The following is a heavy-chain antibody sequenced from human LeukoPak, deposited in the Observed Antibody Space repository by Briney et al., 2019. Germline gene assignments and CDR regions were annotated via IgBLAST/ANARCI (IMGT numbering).Heavy chain of an antibody. D-gene: IGHD3-22*01. Sequence: GGSLRLSCAASGFTFSSYGMHWVRQAPGKGLEWVAVISFDASNKYYADSVKGRFTISRDNSKNTLYLQMNSLRAEDTAVYYCAKSSDYYDSSRFDYWGQGTLVTVSS. V-gene: IGHV3-30*18. CDR2: ISFDASNK. CDR3: AKSSDYYDSSRFDY. J-gene: IGHJ4*02. CDR1: GFTFSSYG.